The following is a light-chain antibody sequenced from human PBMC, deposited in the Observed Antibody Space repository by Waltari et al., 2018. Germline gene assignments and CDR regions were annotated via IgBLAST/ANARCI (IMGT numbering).Light chain of an antibody. J-gene: IGLJ2*01. CDR2: EVN. V-gene: IGLV2-18*02. CDR3: SSYTSSTTLV. Sequence: QSALTQPPSVSGSPGQSVPISCPGTSSDVGNDNRVSWYQQPPGTAPKVVIYEVNNRPSGVPDRFSGSKSGNTAYLTISGLQAEDEADYYCSSYTSSTTLVFGGGTKLAVL. CDR1: SSDVGNDNR.